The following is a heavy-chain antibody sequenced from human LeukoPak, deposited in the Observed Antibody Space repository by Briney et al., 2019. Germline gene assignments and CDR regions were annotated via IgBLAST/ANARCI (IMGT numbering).Heavy chain of an antibody. CDR1: GFTFSSYA. D-gene: IGHD4-23*01. CDR2: ISGSGGST. J-gene: IGHJ3*02. V-gene: IGHV3-23*01. CDR3: AKDEATVVTSGAFDI. Sequence: GGSLRLSCAASGFTFSSYAMSWVRQAPGKGLEWVSAISGSGGSTYYADSVKGRFTISRDNSKNTLYLQMNSLRAEDTAVYYCAKDEATVVTSGAFDIWAKGQWSPSLQ.